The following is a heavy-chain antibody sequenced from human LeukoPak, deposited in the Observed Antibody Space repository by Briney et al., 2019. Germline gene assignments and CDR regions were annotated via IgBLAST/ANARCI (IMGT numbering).Heavy chain of an antibody. D-gene: IGHD6-19*01. CDR2: INPSGGST. Sequence: ASVKVSCKASGYTFTSYHMHWVRQAPGQGLEWMGIINPSGGSTSYAQKFQGRVTMTRDISTSTVYMELSSLRSEDTAVYYCARDRQYSSVMYYFDYWGQGTLVTVSS. CDR3: ARDRQYSSVMYYFDY. CDR1: GYTFTSYH. V-gene: IGHV1-46*01. J-gene: IGHJ4*02.